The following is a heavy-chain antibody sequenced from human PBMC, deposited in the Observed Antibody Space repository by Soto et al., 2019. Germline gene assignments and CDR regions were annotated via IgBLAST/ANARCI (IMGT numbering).Heavy chain of an antibody. CDR3: ARAQRFLEWLSLPGYYYYGMDV. J-gene: IGHJ6*02. CDR2: IWYDGSNK. Sequence: HPGGSLRLSCAASGFTFSSYGMHWVRQAPGKGLEWVAVIWYDGSNKYYADSVKGRFTISRDNSKNTLYLQMNSLRAEDTAVYYCARAQRFLEWLSLPGYYYYGMDVWGQGTTVTVSS. CDR1: GFTFSSYG. D-gene: IGHD3-3*01. V-gene: IGHV3-33*01.